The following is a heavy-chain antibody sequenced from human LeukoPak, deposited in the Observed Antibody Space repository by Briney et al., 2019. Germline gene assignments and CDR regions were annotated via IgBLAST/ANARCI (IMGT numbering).Heavy chain of an antibody. Sequence: SETLSLTSAISGGSISNSTYYWGWIRQPPGKGLEWIGSIYYSGSTYYNPSLKSRVTISVDTSKNQFSLRLSSVTAADTAVYYCARVVVYSSSRALFDYWGQGTLVTVSS. CDR3: ARVVVYSSSRALFDY. V-gene: IGHV4-39*07. CDR2: IYYSGST. CDR1: GGSISNSTYY. J-gene: IGHJ4*02. D-gene: IGHD6-13*01.